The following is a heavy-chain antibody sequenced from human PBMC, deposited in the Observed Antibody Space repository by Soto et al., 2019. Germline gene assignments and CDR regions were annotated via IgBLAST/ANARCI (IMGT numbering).Heavy chain of an antibody. CDR2: IYYRGST. CDR1: GGSISSGGYY. CDR3: AGHSASWQWFDY. J-gene: IGHJ5*01. D-gene: IGHD1-26*01. V-gene: IGHV4-31*03. Sequence: QVQLPESRPGLVKPSQTLSLTCSVSGGSISSGGYYWSWIRQHPEKGLEWIGYIYYRGSTNYNPSLRRRVIFSVDTSSNLFSLDLRSVTAADTAIFCCAGHSASWQWFDYWGQGTVVTVSS.